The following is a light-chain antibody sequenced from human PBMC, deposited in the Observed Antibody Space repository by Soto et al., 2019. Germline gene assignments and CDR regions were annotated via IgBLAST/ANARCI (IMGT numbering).Light chain of an antibody. V-gene: IGKV1-9*01. CDR1: QGVTSY. CDR2: AAS. CDR3: LQHNTYPFT. Sequence: IQLTQSPSSLSASVGDRVTITCRASQGVTSYLAWYQQKPGKAPKLLIYAASTLQSGVPSRFSGSGSVTDFTLTISSLQPEDYATYYCLQHNTYPFTFGPGTTVEIK. J-gene: IGKJ3*01.